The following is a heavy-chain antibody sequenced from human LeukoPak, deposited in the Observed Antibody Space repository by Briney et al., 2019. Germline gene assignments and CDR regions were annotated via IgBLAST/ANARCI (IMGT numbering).Heavy chain of an antibody. J-gene: IGHJ4*02. D-gene: IGHD2-8*01. CDR1: GLNFRTYG. V-gene: IGHV3-23*01. CDR2: ISGSAYTT. CDR3: AKLPIMLALNRIEF. Sequence: GGSLRLSCATSGLNFRTYGMSWIRQAPGKGLEWVAGISGSAYTTHYAGSVKGRFTISRDNSKNTLFLQMDSLRVEDTAVYYCAKLPIMLALNRIEFWSQGSLVTVTS.